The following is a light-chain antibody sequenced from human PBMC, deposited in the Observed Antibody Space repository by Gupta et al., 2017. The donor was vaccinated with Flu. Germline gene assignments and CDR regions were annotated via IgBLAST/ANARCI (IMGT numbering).Light chain of an antibody. J-gene: IGLJ1*01. CDR2: DVS. CDR1: SSDVGGYKY. V-gene: IGLV2-14*03. CDR3: SSYTNTISYV. Sequence: SITISCTGTSSDVGGYKYVSWYQQHPGKAPKVLIYDVSNRPSGVSNRFSGSKCGNTASLTISGLQAEDEADYYCSSYTNTISYVFGTGTKVTVL.